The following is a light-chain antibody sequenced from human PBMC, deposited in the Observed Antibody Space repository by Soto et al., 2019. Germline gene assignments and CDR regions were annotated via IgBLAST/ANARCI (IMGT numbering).Light chain of an antibody. J-gene: IGKJ3*01. CDR1: QSVGGF. Sequence: EIVLTQSPATLSLSPGERATLSCRASQSVGGFLAWYQQRSGQTPRLLTYDASKRAPGIPARFSGSGSGTDFTLTISTLEPEDFAVYYCQHRRNWLGTFGPGTNVDIK. V-gene: IGKV3-11*01. CDR3: QHRRNWLGT. CDR2: DAS.